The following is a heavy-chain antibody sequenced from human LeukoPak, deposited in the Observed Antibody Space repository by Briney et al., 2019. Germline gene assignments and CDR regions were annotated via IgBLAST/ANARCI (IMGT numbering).Heavy chain of an antibody. Sequence: SETLSLTCTVSGGSISSYYWGWIRQPPGKGLEWIGNIYYSGTTNYNPSLKSRVTISVDTSKNQSSLKLSSVTAADTAVYYCARYSSSWRFDYWGQGTLVTVSS. D-gene: IGHD6-13*01. CDR1: GGSISSYY. J-gene: IGHJ4*02. CDR3: ARYSSSWRFDY. CDR2: IYYSGTT. V-gene: IGHV4-59*08.